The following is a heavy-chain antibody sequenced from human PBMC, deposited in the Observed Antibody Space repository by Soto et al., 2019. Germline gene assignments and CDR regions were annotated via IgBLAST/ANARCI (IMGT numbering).Heavy chain of an antibody. Sequence: ETLSLTCTVSGRSISRYYWSWIRQPPGKGLEWIGYIYYSGSTNYNPSLKSRVTISVDTSKNQFSLKLSSVTAADTAVYYCARDLYYGSGSYGYYYGMDVWGQGTTVT. D-gene: IGHD3-10*01. V-gene: IGHV4-59*01. J-gene: IGHJ6*02. CDR3: ARDLYYGSGSYGYYYGMDV. CDR2: IYYSGST. CDR1: GRSISRYY.